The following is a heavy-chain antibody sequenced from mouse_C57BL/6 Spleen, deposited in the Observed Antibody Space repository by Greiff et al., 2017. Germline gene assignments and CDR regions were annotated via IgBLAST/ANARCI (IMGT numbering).Heavy chain of an antibody. Sequence: VQLQQSGAELARPGASVKLSCKASGYTFTSYGLSWVKQRTGQGLEWIGEIYPRSGNTYYNEKFKGKATLTADKSSSTAYMELRSLTSEDSAVYFCARESPAYDYLYYFDYWGQGTTLTVSS. CDR1: GYTFTSYG. CDR2: IYPRSGNT. V-gene: IGHV1-81*01. D-gene: IGHD2-4*01. CDR3: ARESPAYDYLYYFDY. J-gene: IGHJ2*01.